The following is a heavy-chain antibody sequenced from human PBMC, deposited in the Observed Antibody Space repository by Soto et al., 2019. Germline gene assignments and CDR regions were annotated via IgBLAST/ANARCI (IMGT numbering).Heavy chain of an antibody. CDR2: ISASGNT. CDR1: GASFSNSY. CDR3: AKESGAPAGTAEY. D-gene: IGHD1-1*01. J-gene: IGHJ4*02. V-gene: IGHV4-4*07. Sequence: QVQLQESGPGLEKPSETLSLTCTVSGASFSNSYWSWIRRPAGKGLEWIGRISASGNTNYNPSLKSRVTMSIDTSKNQFSLKVTSVTAADTALYYCAKESGAPAGTAEYWGQGILVTVSS.